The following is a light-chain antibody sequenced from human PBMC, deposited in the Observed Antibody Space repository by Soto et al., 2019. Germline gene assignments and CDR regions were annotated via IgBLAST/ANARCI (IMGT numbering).Light chain of an antibody. CDR1: QSVSSGY. CDR3: QQYGSSVGGT. Sequence: EILLTQSPGTLSLSPGERATLSCRASQSVSSGYLAWYQQKPGQAPRLLIYDASSRATGIPDRFSGGGSGTDFTLTINRLDPEDFAVYCCQQYGSSVGGTFGGGTKVEIK. CDR2: DAS. V-gene: IGKV3-20*01. J-gene: IGKJ4*01.